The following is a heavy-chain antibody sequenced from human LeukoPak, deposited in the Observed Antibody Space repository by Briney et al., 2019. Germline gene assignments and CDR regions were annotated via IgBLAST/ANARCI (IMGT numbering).Heavy chain of an antibody. D-gene: IGHD6-19*01. V-gene: IGHV4-4*07. CDR3: ARGLAVAGTEDAFDI. CDR1: GGSISSYY. CDR2: IYTSGST. J-gene: IGHJ3*02. Sequence: SETLSLTCTVSGGSISSYYWSWIRQPAGKGLEWIGRIYTSGSTNYNPSLKSRVTMSVDTSKNQFSLKLSSVTAADTAVHYCARGLAVAGTEDAFDIWGQGTMVTVSS.